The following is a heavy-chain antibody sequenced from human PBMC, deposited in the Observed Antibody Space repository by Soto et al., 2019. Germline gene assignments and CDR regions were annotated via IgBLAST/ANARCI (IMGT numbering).Heavy chain of an antibody. D-gene: IGHD3-10*01. Sequence: QVQLVESGGGVVQPGRSLRLSCAASGFTFSSYGMHWVRQAPGKGLEWVAVISYDGSNKYYADSVKGRFTISRDNSKNTLYLQMNSLRAEDTAVYYCAKDGYSAYYYGSGSYRRTYYYYYYYMDVWGKGTTVTVSS. J-gene: IGHJ6*03. CDR1: GFTFSSYG. CDR2: ISYDGSNK. V-gene: IGHV3-30*18. CDR3: AKDGYSAYYYGSGSYRRTYYYYYYYMDV.